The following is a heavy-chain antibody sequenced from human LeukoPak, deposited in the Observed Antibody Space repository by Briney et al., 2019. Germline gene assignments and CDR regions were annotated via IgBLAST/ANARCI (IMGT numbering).Heavy chain of an antibody. J-gene: IGHJ3*02. Sequence: KPSETLSLTCTVSGGSISSSTYYWGWIRQPPGKGLEWIASIYYSGSTYDNPTVKSRFTISVDTSKNQFSLKVSSVTAADTAVYYCARLPAATDIWGQGTMVTVSS. CDR2: IYYSGST. CDR1: GGSISSSTYY. CDR3: ARLPAATDI. V-gene: IGHV4-39*01.